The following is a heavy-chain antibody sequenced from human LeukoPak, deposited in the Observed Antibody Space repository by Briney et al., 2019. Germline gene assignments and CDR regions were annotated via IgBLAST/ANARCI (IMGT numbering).Heavy chain of an antibody. CDR2: INHSGST. D-gene: IGHD3-10*01. V-gene: IGHV4-34*01. CDR1: GGSFSGYY. Sequence: SETLSLTCAVYGGSFSGYYWSWIRQPPGKGLEWIGEINHSGSTNYNPSLKSRVTISVDTSKNQFSLKLGFVTAADTAMYYCARSDYHNSGSHTVFDAFDIWGQGTRVTVSS. J-gene: IGHJ3*02. CDR3: ARSDYHNSGSHTVFDAFDI.